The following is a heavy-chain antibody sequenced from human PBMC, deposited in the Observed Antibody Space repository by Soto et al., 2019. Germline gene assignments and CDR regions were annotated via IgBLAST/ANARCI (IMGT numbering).Heavy chain of an antibody. D-gene: IGHD4-17*01. V-gene: IGHV3-23*01. CDR2: ISGSDGRT. CDR3: AREQDDYGDSVLGDSYYYHSYGLDV. Sequence: QLLESGGGLVPPGGSLRLSCAASGFTFSNYAMSWVRQAPGKGLEWVAGISGSDGRTFHADPVKGRFTISRDTSRNTLYLQTSRLRAQDTAVYYCAREQDDYGDSVLGDSYYYHSYGLDVWGQGTTVTVSS. CDR1: GFTFSNYA. J-gene: IGHJ6*02.